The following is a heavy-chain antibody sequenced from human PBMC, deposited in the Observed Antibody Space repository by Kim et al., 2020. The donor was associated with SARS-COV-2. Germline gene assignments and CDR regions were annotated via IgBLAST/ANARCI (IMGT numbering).Heavy chain of an antibody. D-gene: IGHD2-8*01. J-gene: IGHJ6*02. CDR2: IYYSGST. CDR3: ARLRGYCTNGVCYYGGGYYYSGMDV. Sequence: SETLSLTCTVSGGSISSYYWSWIRQPPGKGLEWIGYIYYSGSTNYNPSLKSRVTISVDTSKNQFSLKLSSVTAADTAVYYCARLRGYCTNGVCYYGGGYYYSGMDVWGQGTTVTISS. CDR1: GGSISSYY. V-gene: IGHV4-59*08.